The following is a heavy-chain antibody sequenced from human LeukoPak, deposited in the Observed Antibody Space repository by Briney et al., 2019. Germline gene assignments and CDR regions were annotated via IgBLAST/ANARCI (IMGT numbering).Heavy chain of an antibody. J-gene: IGHJ5*02. CDR3: TREVEGYSYASGRFLHFDP. CDR2: INDSGST. D-gene: IGHD3-10*01. Sequence: PSETLSLTCAVYGGSFSGYYWSWIRQPPGKGLEWIGEINDSGSTNYNPSLKSRVTISVDTSKNQFSLRLSSVTAADTAVYYCTREVEGYSYASGRFLHFDPWGQGTLVTVSS. V-gene: IGHV4-34*01. CDR1: GGSFSGYY.